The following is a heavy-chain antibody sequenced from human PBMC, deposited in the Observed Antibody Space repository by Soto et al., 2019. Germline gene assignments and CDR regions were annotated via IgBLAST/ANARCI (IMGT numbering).Heavy chain of an antibody. Sequence: GGSLRLSCAASGFTVSSNYMSWVRQAPGKGLEWVSVIYSGGSTYYADSVKGRFTISRHNSKNTLYLQMNSLRAEDTAVYYCARARSCSSTSCYDGYYFDYWGQGTPVTVSS. V-gene: IGHV3-53*04. J-gene: IGHJ4*02. CDR2: IYSGGST. CDR1: GFTVSSNY. CDR3: ARARSCSSTSCYDGYYFDY. D-gene: IGHD2-2*01.